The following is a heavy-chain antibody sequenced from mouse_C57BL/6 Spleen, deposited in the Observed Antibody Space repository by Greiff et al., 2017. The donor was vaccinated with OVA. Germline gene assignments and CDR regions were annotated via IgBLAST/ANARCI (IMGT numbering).Heavy chain of an antibody. V-gene: IGHV5-6*01. J-gene: IGHJ2*01. CDR2: ISSGGSYT. Sequence: EVQLVESGGDLVKPGGSLKLSCAASGFTFSSYGMSWVRQTPDKRLEWVATISSGGSYTYYPDSVKGRFTISRDNAKNTLYLQMSSLKSEDTAMYYCARLRDWDEDFDYWGQGTTLTVSS. CDR1: GFTFSSYG. CDR3: ARLRDWDEDFDY. D-gene: IGHD4-1*01.